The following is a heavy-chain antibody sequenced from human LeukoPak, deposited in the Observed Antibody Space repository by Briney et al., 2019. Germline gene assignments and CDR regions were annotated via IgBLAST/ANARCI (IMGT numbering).Heavy chain of an antibody. Sequence: PGGSLRLSCAASGFTFSSYWMSWVRQAPGKGLEWVANIKQDGSEKYYVDSVKGRFTISRDNAKNSLYLQMNSLRAEDTAVYYCASDHRIAARPDAFDIWGQGTMVTVSS. V-gene: IGHV3-7*01. CDR1: GFTFSSYW. CDR3: ASDHRIAARPDAFDI. J-gene: IGHJ3*02. CDR2: IKQDGSEK. D-gene: IGHD6-6*01.